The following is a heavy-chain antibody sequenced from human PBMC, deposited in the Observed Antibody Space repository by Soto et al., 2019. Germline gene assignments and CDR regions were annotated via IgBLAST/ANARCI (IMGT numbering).Heavy chain of an antibody. CDR3: ARDRYSGYDLYYYYGMDV. CDR1: GGSISSGDYY. CDR2: IYYSGST. D-gene: IGHD5-12*01. J-gene: IGHJ6*02. Sequence: QVQLQESGPGLVKPSQTLSLTCTVSGGSISSGDYYWSWIRQPPGKGLEWIGYIYYSGSTYYNPSLKSRVTISVDTSKNQFSLKLSSVTAADTAVYYCARDRYSGYDLYYYYGMDVWGQGTTVTVSS. V-gene: IGHV4-30-4*01.